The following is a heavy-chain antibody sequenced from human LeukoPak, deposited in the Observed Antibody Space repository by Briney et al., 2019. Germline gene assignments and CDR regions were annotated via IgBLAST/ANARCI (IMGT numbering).Heavy chain of an antibody. V-gene: IGHV1-3*01. CDR1: RYTFTSYA. D-gene: IGHD6-25*01. Sequence: ASVKVSCKASRYTFTSYAMHWVRQAPGQRLEWMGWINAGNGNATYTQKFQDRVTFTRDTSASTAYMDLSSLRSEDTAVYYCARVSSGWHGYLDYWGQGTPVTVSS. CDR2: INAGNGNA. J-gene: IGHJ4*02. CDR3: ARVSSGWHGYLDY.